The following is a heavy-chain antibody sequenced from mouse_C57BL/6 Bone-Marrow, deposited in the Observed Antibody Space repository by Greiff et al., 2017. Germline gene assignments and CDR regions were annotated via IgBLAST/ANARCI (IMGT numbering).Heavy chain of an antibody. V-gene: IGHV5-16*01. J-gene: IGHJ2*01. D-gene: IGHD1-1*02. CDR3: ARYYYSHFDY. CDR1: GFTFSDYY. CDR2: INYDGSST. Sequence: EVKVVESEGGLVQPGSSMKLSCTASGFTFSDYYMAWVRQVPEKGLEWVANINYDGSSTYYLDSLKSRFIISRDNAKNILYLQMSSLKSEDTATYYCARYYYSHFDYWGQGTTLTVSS.